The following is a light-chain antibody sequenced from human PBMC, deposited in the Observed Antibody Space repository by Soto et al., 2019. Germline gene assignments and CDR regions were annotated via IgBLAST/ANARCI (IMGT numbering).Light chain of an antibody. CDR2: DAS. CDR3: QQFHTYPVT. Sequence: IQMTQSPSSLSESVGDRVTITCRASQGISGALAWYQQKPGRAPTLLIYDASSLESGVPSRFSGSESGTDFTLTISSLQAEDFATYYCQQFHTYPVTFGQGTRLEI. CDR1: QGISGA. V-gene: IGKV1-13*02. J-gene: IGKJ5*01.